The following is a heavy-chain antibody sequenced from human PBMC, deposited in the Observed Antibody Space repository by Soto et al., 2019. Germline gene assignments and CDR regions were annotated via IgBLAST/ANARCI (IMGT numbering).Heavy chain of an antibody. V-gene: IGHV3-74*01. CDR2: INSDGSST. CDR1: GFTFSSYW. D-gene: IGHD6-13*01. J-gene: IGHJ4*02. CDR3: ARESHPGIAAAGTDY. Sequence: GGSLRLSCAASGFTFSSYWMHWVRQAPGKGLVWVSRINSDGSSTSYADSVKGRFTISRDNAKNTLYLQMNSLRAEDTAVYYCARESHPGIAAAGTDYWGQGTLVTVSS.